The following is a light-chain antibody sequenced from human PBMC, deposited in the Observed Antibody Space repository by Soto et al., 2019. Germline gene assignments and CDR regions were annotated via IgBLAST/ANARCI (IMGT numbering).Light chain of an antibody. CDR3: SSCATSSTLHV. J-gene: IGLJ1*01. V-gene: IGLV2-14*03. Sequence: QSLLTQPASVSGSPGQSITISCTGASSDVGGYNYVSWYQQHPGKAPKLIIYDVSNRPSGVSDRFSGSKSGNTASLTISGLQTEDEADYFCSSCATSSTLHVFGTGTKVTVL. CDR2: DVS. CDR1: SSDVGGYNY.